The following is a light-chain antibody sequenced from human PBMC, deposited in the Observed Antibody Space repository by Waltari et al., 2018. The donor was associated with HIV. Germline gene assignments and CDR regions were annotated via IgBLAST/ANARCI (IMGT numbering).Light chain of an antibody. J-gene: IGLJ2*01. V-gene: IGLV1-44*01. CDR3: AAWDDSLHGEL. CDR1: YSNLGSNT. CDR2: SNK. Sequence: QSVLTQTPSLSGTPGQRVTISCSGGYSNLGSNTVNWYQQFPGTAPRLLIYSNKQRPSGVPDRFSGSKSGTSASLVISELQSQDEADYHCAAWDDSLHGELFGGGTKLTVL.